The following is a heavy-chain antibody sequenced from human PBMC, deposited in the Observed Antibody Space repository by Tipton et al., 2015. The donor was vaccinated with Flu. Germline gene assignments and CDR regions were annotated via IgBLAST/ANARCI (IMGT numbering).Heavy chain of an antibody. V-gene: IGHV4-59*08. Sequence: TLSLTCTVSGGSISSYYWSWIRQPPGKGLEWIGYIYYSGSTNYNPSLKSRVTISVDTSKNQFSLKLSSVTAADTAVYYCARQDPSPLRGFLFDYWGQGTLVTVSS. D-gene: IGHD3-10*01. CDR1: GGSISSYY. CDR2: IYYSGST. J-gene: IGHJ4*02. CDR3: ARQDPSPLRGFLFDY.